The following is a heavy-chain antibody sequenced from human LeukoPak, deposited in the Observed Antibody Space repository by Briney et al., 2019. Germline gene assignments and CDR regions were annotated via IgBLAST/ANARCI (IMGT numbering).Heavy chain of an antibody. D-gene: IGHD2-21*01. V-gene: IGHV3-23*01. CDR2: ISGSGDPT. CDR1: GFTFSNYA. Sequence: GGSLRLSCAASGFTFSNYAMSWVRQAPGRGLEWVSSISGSGDPTYYADSVKGRFTISRDNSKNTLYLQMSNLRAEDTAVYYCVPPPPRVVSATAPRSDWGQRTLVTVSS. CDR3: VPPPPRVVSATAPRSD. J-gene: IGHJ4*02.